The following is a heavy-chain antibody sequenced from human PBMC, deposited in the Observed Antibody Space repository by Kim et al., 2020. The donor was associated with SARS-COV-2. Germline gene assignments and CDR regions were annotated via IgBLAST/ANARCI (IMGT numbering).Heavy chain of an antibody. CDR3: ARGRGSSGWGP. D-gene: IGHD6-19*01. CDR1: GGSFSGYY. Sequence: SETLSLTCAVYGGSFSGYYWSWIHQPPGKGLEWIGEINHSGSTNYNPSLKSRVTISVDTSKNQFSLKLSSVTAADTAVYYCARGRGSSGWGPWGQGTLVTVSS. V-gene: IGHV4-34*01. J-gene: IGHJ5*02. CDR2: INHSGST.